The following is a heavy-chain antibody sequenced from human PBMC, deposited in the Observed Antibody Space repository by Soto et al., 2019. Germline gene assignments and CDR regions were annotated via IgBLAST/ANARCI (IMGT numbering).Heavy chain of an antibody. J-gene: IGHJ4*02. CDR2: ISAHNGNT. CDR1: GYDFTTYG. D-gene: IGHD3-10*01. CDR3: ARGRYGAY. V-gene: IGHV1-18*01. Sequence: QVHLVQSGAEVKKPGASVKVSCKGSGYDFTTYGITWVRQAPGQGLEWMAWISAHNGNTDYAQKLQGRVTVTRDTSTSTAYMELRSMRSDDTAMYYCARGRYGAYWGKGALVTFSS.